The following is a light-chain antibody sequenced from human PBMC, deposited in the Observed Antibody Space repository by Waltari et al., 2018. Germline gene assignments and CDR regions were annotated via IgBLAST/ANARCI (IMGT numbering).Light chain of an antibody. V-gene: IGKV3-20*01. CDR3: QQYGSSPRT. Sequence: ELVLTQSPGTLYLSPGERATLSCRASQSVSSSYLAWYQQKPGQAPRLLIYGASSRATGIPDRFSGSGSGTDFTLTISRLEPEDFAGYYCQQYGSSPRTFGQGTKVEIK. CDR2: GAS. CDR1: QSVSSSY. J-gene: IGKJ1*01.